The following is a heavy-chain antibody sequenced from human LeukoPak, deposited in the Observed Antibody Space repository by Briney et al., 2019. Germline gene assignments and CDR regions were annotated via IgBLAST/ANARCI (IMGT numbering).Heavy chain of an antibody. V-gene: IGHV4-39*01. Sequence: SETLSLTCTVSGGSISSSSYYWGWIRHPPGKGLEWIGSIYYSGSTYYNPSLKSRVTISVDTSKNQFSLKLSSVTAADTAVYYCANSFRGSITGAFDIWGLGTMVTVSS. CDR1: GGSISSSSYY. J-gene: IGHJ3*02. CDR2: IYYSGST. D-gene: IGHD1-14*01. CDR3: ANSFRGSITGAFDI.